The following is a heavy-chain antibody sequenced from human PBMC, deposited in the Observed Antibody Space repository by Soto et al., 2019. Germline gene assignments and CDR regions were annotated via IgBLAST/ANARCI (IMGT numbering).Heavy chain of an antibody. J-gene: IGHJ4*02. Sequence: QVQLVQSGAEVKKPGSSVKVSCKASGGTFSSYAISWVRQAPGQGLEWMGGIIPICGTANYAQKFQGRITMAADESTSTAYMELSSLRSEDTAVYYCASGVEGGNSINFDYWGQGTLVTVSS. CDR2: IIPICGTA. CDR1: GGTFSSYA. CDR3: ASGVEGGNSINFDY. D-gene: IGHD2-21*02. V-gene: IGHV1-69*01.